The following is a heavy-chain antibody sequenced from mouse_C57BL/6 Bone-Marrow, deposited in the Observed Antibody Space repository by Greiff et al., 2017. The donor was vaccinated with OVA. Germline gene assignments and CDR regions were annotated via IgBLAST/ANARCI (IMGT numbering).Heavy chain of an antibody. J-gene: IGHJ2*01. CDR2: ISGGGGNT. Sequence: EVQRVESGGGLVKPGGSLKLSCAASGFTFSSYTMSWVRQTPEKRLEWVATISGGGGNTYYPDSVKGRFTISRDNAKNTLYLQMSSLRSEDTALYYCARQRNFFDYVDYWGQGTTLTVSS. CDR3: ARQRNFFDYVDY. CDR1: GFTFSSYT. V-gene: IGHV5-9*01.